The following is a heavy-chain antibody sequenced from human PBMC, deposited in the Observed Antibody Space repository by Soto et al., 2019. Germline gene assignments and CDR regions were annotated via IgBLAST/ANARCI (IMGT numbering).Heavy chain of an antibody. CDR2: IYPGDSDT. Sequence: GESLKISCKGSGYSFTSYWIGWVRQMPGKGLEWMGIIYPGDSDTRYSPSFQGQVTISADKSISTAYLQWSSLKASDTAMYYCARRQYYGSGSYYGPRYYYYGMDVWGQGTTVTVSS. CDR1: GYSFTSYW. J-gene: IGHJ6*02. D-gene: IGHD3-10*01. V-gene: IGHV5-51*01. CDR3: ARRQYYGSGSYYGPRYYYYGMDV.